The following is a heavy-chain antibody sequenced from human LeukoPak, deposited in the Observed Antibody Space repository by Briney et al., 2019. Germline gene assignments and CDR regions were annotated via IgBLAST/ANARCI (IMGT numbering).Heavy chain of an antibody. CDR3: ARAYDSSGYNDAFTF. CDR2: IDYTDNT. J-gene: IGHJ3*01. D-gene: IGHD3-22*01. CDR1: GGSISHYY. Sequence: SETLSLTCTVSGGSISHYYWSWIRQPPGKGLEWIGYIDYTDNTYYNPSLKSRVTISIDTSKNQISLMLTSVIAADTAVYFCARAYDSSGYNDAFTFWGQGTMVTVSS. V-gene: IGHV4-59*13.